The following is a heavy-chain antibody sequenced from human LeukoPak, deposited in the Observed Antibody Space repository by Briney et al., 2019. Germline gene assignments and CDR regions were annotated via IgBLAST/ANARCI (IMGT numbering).Heavy chain of an antibody. J-gene: IGHJ5*02. CDR1: GFAFSSYA. D-gene: IGHD6-19*01. CDR2: ISGSGGNT. V-gene: IGHV3-23*01. Sequence: GGSLRLSCAASGFAFSSYAMTWVRLPPGKGLEWVSAISGSGGNTYYADSVEGRFTISRDNSKNTLYLQMSRLRAEDTAVYYCANFERTVAGPYNWFDPWGQGTLVTVSS. CDR3: ANFERTVAGPYNWFDP.